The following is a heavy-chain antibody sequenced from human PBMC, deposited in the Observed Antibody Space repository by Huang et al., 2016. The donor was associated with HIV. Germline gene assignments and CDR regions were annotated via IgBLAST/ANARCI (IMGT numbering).Heavy chain of an antibody. CDR3: ARVSRATAAGFAFDI. CDR1: ADTFSSYA. J-gene: IGHJ3*02. D-gene: IGHD2-15*01. CDR2: IIPPLGTT. Sequence: QVQLVQSGAEVKKPGSSVKVSCKASADTFSSYAITWVRQAPGQGLEWMGGIIPPLGTTDYEQKFQDRVTITADESTNTAYMELSSLRSEDTAVYYCARVSRATAAGFAFDIWGQGTMVTVSS. V-gene: IGHV1-69*13.